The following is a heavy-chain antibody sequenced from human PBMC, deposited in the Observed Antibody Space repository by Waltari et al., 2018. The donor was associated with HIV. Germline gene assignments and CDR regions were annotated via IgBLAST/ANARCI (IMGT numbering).Heavy chain of an antibody. CDR1: GYTFSDPF. CDR2: INHNTGGT. Sequence: QVHLVQSGAEVKKPGASVKVSCKASGYTFSDPFLHWVRQAPGQGLEWMGCINHNTGGTNDAQKFQGRVTMARDTSINTAYMELSRLTSDDTAVYYCAREYYFDNIVFYKGIHYYFDSWGQGTLVTVSS. CDR3: AREYYFDNIVFYKGIHYYFDS. D-gene: IGHD3-22*01. J-gene: IGHJ4*02. V-gene: IGHV1-2*02.